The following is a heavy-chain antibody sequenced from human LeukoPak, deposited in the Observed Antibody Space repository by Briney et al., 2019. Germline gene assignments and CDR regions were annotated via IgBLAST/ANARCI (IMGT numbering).Heavy chain of an antibody. J-gene: IGHJ4*02. CDR2: IYYSGST. V-gene: IGHV4-59*01. D-gene: IGHD6-13*01. CDR3: ARVGKAAAGEFDY. Sequence: SETLSLTCTVSGGSISSYYWSWIRQPPGKGLEWIGYIYYSGSTNYNPSLKSRVTISVDTSKNQFSLKLSSVTAADTAVYYCARVGKAAAGEFDYWGQGTLVTVSS. CDR1: GGSISSYY.